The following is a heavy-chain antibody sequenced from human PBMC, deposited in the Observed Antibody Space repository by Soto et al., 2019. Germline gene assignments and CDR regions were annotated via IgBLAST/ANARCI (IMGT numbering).Heavy chain of an antibody. CDR2: ISYDGSNK. CDR1: GFTFSSYA. Sequence: GGSLRLSCAASGFTFSSYAMHWVRQAPGKGLEWVAVISYDGSNKYYADSVKGRFTISRDNSKNTLYLQMNSLRAEDTAVYYCARAGAYCSGGSCYSVYYYYGMDVWGQGTTVTVSS. J-gene: IGHJ6*02. V-gene: IGHV3-30-3*01. D-gene: IGHD2-15*01. CDR3: ARAGAYCSGGSCYSVYYYYGMDV.